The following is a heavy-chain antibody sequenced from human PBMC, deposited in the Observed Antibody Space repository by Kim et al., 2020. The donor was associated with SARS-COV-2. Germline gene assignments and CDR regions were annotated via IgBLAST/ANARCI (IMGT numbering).Heavy chain of an antibody. CDR2: IYSGGST. D-gene: IGHD3-3*01. Sequence: GGSLRLSCAASGFTVSSNYMSWVRQAPGKGLEWVSVIYSGGSTYYADSVKGRFTISRDNSKNTLYLQMNSLRAEDTAVYYCARDRAEITIFGVVIYYGMDCWGQGTTVTVSS. V-gene: IGHV3-66*01. CDR3: ARDRAEITIFGVVIYYGMDC. J-gene: IGHJ6*02. CDR1: GFTVSSNY.